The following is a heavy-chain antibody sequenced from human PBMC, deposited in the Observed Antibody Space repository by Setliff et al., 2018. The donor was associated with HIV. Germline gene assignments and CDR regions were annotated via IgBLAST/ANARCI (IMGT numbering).Heavy chain of an antibody. CDR3: ARRGIAAAGSDS. D-gene: IGHD6-13*01. J-gene: IGHJ4*02. Sequence: SETLSLTCTVSGYSISSGYYWGWIRQPPGKGLEWIGSIYHSGSTYYNPSLKSRVTISVDTSKNQFSLKLSSVTAADTAVYYCARRGIAAAGSDSWGQGTLVTVSS. CDR1: GYSISSGYY. CDR2: IYHSGST. V-gene: IGHV4-38-2*02.